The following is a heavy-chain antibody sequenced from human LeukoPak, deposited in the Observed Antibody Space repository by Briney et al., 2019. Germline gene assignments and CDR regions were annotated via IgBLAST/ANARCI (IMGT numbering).Heavy chain of an antibody. J-gene: IGHJ4*02. CDR2: IYYSGST. Sequence: KPSETLSLTCTVSGGSISSYYWSWIRQPPGKGLEWIGYIYYSGSTNYNPSLKSRVTISVDTSKNQFSLKLSSVTAAATAVYSCASGPQEWHLDYWGQGTLVTVSS. CDR1: GGSISSYY. CDR3: ASGPQEWHLDY. V-gene: IGHV4-59*08. D-gene: IGHD3-3*01.